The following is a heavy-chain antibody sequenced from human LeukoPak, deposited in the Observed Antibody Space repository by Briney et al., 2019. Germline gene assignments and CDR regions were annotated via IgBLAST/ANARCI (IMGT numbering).Heavy chain of an antibody. CDR3: ARDPSNTSGRFWYLDV. CDR2: IIPIFGTA. V-gene: IGHV1-69*05. D-gene: IGHD6-19*01. CDR1: GGTFSSYA. J-gene: IGHJ2*01. Sequence: SVKVSCKASGGTFSSYAISWVRQAPGQGLEWMGGIIPIFGTANYAQKFQGRVTITTDESTSTAYMELSSLRSEDTAVYYCARDPSNTSGRFWYLDVWGRGTLVTVSA.